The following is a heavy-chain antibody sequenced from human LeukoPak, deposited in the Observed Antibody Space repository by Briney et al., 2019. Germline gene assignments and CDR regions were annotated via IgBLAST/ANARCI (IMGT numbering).Heavy chain of an antibody. D-gene: IGHD3-22*01. CDR2: PNSCGT. Sequence: PNSCGTNYAQKFHGRVTMPRDTSISTAYMELSRLRSDDTAVYYCARDRDYYDSSGYLDYWGQGTLVTVSS. CDR3: ARDRDYYDSSGYLDY. J-gene: IGHJ4*02. V-gene: IGHV1-2*02.